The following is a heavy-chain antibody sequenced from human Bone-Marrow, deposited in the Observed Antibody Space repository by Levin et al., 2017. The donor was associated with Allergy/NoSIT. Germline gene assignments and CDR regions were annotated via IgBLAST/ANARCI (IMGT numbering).Heavy chain of an antibody. Sequence: SLKISCVASGFTFDDFAMHWVRQAPEKGLEWVSGINWNSNTIDYADSVKGRFTISRDNAKNSLYLQMNSLRPEDTAFYYCAKVPSSFGGSYYFHHWGRGTLVTVSS. D-gene: IGHD3-16*01. V-gene: IGHV3-9*01. J-gene: IGHJ1*01. CDR2: INWNSNTI. CDR3: AKVPSSFGGSYYFHH. CDR1: GFTFDDFA.